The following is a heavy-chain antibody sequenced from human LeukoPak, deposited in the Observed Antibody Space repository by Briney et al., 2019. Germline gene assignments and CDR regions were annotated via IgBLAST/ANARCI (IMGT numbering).Heavy chain of an antibody. Sequence: GGSLRLSCAASGFTFSSYSMNWVRQAPGKGLEWVSSISSSSSYIYYADSVEGRFTISRDNAKNSLHLQMNSLRAEDTAVYYCARQGSGREFDYWGQGTLVTVSS. J-gene: IGHJ4*02. CDR2: ISSSSSYI. CDR1: GFTFSSYS. CDR3: ARQGSGREFDY. D-gene: IGHD3-10*01. V-gene: IGHV3-21*01.